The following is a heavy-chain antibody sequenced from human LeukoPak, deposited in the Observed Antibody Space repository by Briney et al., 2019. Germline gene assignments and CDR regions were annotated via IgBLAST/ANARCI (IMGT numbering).Heavy chain of an antibody. D-gene: IGHD1-7*01. CDR3: ARDLPTGTTSFYFDY. J-gene: IGHJ4*02. V-gene: IGHV3-21*01. Sequence: PGGSLRLSCAASGFTFSSYSMNWVRQAPGKGLEWVSSISSSSSYIYYADSVKGRFTISRDNAKNSPYLQMNSLRAEDTAVYYCARDLPTGTTSFYFDYWGQGTLVTVSS. CDR1: GFTFSSYS. CDR2: ISSSSSYI.